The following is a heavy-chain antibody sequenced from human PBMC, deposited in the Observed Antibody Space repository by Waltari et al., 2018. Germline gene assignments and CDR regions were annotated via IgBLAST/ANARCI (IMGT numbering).Heavy chain of an antibody. D-gene: IGHD2-2*01. J-gene: IGHJ5*02. Sequence: QVHLVHSGAGVTKPGASVKVSCAASGYTFTAYYMHWVRQAPGQGFEWMGRINPNSGGTNYAQKFQGRVTMTRDKSISTAYMELSRLRSADTAVYYCARVAVVPVALEGTWFDPWGQGTLVTVSS. CDR1: GYTFTAYY. CDR3: ARVAVVPVALEGTWFDP. CDR2: INPNSGGT. V-gene: IGHV1-2*06.